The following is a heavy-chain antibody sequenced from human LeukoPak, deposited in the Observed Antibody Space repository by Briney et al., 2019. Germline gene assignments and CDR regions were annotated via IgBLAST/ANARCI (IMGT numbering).Heavy chain of an antibody. CDR3: TRDPNGIAVAFFDY. CDR1: GFTFGDYA. V-gene: IGHV3-49*04. J-gene: IGHJ4*02. Sequence: GRSLRLSCTASGFTFGDYAMSWVRQAPGKGLGWVGFIRRKAFGGTTEYAASVKGRFTISRDDSKSIAYLQMNSLKTENTAVYYCTRDPNGIAVAFFDYWGQGTLVTVSS. CDR2: IRRKAFGGTT. D-gene: IGHD6-19*01.